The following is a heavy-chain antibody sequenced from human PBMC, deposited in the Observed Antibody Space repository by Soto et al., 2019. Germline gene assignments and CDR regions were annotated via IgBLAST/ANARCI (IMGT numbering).Heavy chain of an antibody. CDR3: GKYLQASGDYDYYCYGMDV. J-gene: IGHJ6*02. CDR1: GFTFSTYG. CDR2: ISYDGTNK. Sequence: QVQLVESGGGEVQPGRSLTISCAASGFTFSTYGMHWVRQTPGKGLEWVAVISYDGTNKFYSDSVKGRFTISRDNLENSLTMKMNGQRADYAADYSAGKYLQASGDYDYYCYGMDVWGLGTRVTVSS. D-gene: IGHD4-17*01. V-gene: IGHV3-30*18.